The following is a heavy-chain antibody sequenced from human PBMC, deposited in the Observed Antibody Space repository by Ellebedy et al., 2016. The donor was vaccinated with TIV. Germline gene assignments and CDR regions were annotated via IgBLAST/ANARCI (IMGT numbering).Heavy chain of an antibody. V-gene: IGHV1-3*01. CDR1: GYTFTNSP. Sequence: ASVKVSCKASGYTFTNSPIHWVRQAPGQRLEWMGWINAGNGDTKYSQRFQGRVTITRDTSASIVYMALSSLRSEDTAVYYCAKGGYCSSSSCYAPRYYYTLDVWGQGTTVTVSS. CDR3: AKGGYCSSSSCYAPRYYYTLDV. J-gene: IGHJ6*02. D-gene: IGHD2-2*01. CDR2: INAGNGDT.